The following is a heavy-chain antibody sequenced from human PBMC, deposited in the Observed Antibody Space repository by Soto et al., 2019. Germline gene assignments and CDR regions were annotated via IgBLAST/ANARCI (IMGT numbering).Heavy chain of an antibody. CDR3: ARALVVVPAAIFSWFEP. J-gene: IGHJ5*02. Sequence: LSLSYAISGERGASNSAAWNWLRPSPSRGIEWLGRTYYRSKWYNDYAVSVKSRITINPDTSKNQFSLQLNSVTPEDTAVYYCARALVVVPAAIFSWFEPWGQGTLVT. D-gene: IGHD2-2*02. CDR2: TYYRSKWYN. V-gene: IGHV6-1*01. CDR1: GERGASNSAA.